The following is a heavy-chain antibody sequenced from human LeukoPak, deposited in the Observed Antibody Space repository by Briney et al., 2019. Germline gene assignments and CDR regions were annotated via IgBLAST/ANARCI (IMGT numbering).Heavy chain of an antibody. D-gene: IGHD6-6*01. CDR3: ARDASSSSPDFDY. Sequence: PGGSLRLSCAASGFTFSSYWMSWVRQAPGKGLEWVANIKQDGSEKYYVDSVKGRFTISRDNAKNSLYLQMNSLRAEDTAVYYCARDASSSSPDFDYWGQGTLVTVSS. J-gene: IGHJ4*02. CDR1: GFTFSSYW. V-gene: IGHV3-7*01. CDR2: IKQDGSEK.